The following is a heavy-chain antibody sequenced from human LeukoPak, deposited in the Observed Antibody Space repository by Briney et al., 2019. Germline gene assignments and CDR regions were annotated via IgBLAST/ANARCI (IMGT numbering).Heavy chain of an antibody. J-gene: IGHJ4*02. CDR3: GTGSGLWAPDY. CDR1: GFTFSSYW. Sequence: GGSQRLSCAASGFTFSSYWMHWVRQAPGKGLVWVSRIDNEGSGTSYADSVKGRFTISRDNAKNRLYAQMNSLRVDDTAVYYCGTGSGLWAPDYWGQGTLVTVSS. D-gene: IGHD5-18*01. V-gene: IGHV3-74*01. CDR2: IDNEGSGT.